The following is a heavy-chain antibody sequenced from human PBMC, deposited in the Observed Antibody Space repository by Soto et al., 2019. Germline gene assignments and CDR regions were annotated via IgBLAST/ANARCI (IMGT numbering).Heavy chain of an antibody. V-gene: IGHV1-69*01. Sequence: VQLVQSGAEVKKPGSSVKVSCKASGGTFSSYGINWVRQAPGQGLEWMGGIIPIFGTTYYAQRFQDRVTITADESTSTAYMELSSLRSEDTALYYCAGGPKVVVVAATGYYYYYGMDVWGQGTTVTVSS. CDR2: IIPIFGTT. CDR3: AGGPKVVVVAATGYYYYYGMDV. D-gene: IGHD2-15*01. CDR1: GGTFSSYG. J-gene: IGHJ6*02.